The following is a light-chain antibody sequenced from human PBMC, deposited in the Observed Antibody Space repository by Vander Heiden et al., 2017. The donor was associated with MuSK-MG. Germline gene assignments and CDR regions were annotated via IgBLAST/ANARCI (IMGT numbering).Light chain of an antibody. J-gene: IGKJ5*01. V-gene: IGKV3-11*01. CDR2: EAS. CDR3: QQRSNWPLSIT. CDR1: QSISRS. Sequence: EVVLTPSPSTLSLSPGERATLSCRARQSISRSLAWYQQKPGQAPRLLIYEASTRATGIPTRFSGGGFGTDFTLTISSREPEDFAVYYCQQRSNWPLSITFGQGTRLEIK.